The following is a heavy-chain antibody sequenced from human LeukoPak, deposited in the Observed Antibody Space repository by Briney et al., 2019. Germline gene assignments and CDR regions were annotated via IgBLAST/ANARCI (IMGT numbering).Heavy chain of an antibody. J-gene: IGHJ4*02. CDR1: GFDFSNNG. CDR3: ARDSPGLEDFDS. D-gene: IGHD3/OR15-3a*01. Sequence: PGGSLRLSRGASGFDFSNNGMHWVRQAPGKGLEWVSFIGIRSRSTHYADSVKGRFTISRDDSMNALYLQMNSLRVEDTAVYYCARDSPGLEDFDSWGQGTLVTVSS. V-gene: IGHV3-48*01. CDR2: IGIRSRST.